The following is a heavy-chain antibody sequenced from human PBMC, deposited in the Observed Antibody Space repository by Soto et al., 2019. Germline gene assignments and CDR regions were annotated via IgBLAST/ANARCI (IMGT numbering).Heavy chain of an antibody. V-gene: IGHV4-4*02. J-gene: IGHJ3*02. CDR1: GGSISSSNW. CDR2: IYHSGST. CDR3: ARKPSGVKIRNAFDI. D-gene: IGHD1-26*01. Sequence: QVQLQESGPGLVKPSGTLSLTCAVSGGSISSSNWWSWVRQPPGKGLEWIGEIYHSGSTNYNPSLKRRVTISVDKSKNQCSLKLSSVTAADTAVYYCARKPSGVKIRNAFDIWGQGTMVTVSS.